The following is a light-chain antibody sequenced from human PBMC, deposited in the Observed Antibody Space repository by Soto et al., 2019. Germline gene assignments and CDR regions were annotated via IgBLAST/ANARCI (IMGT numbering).Light chain of an antibody. Sequence: EIGLTQSPATLSLPPGERATLSCRASQSVSSNLAWYQQKPGQAPRLLIYGASTRATGIPARFSGSGSGTEFTLTISSLQSEDFAVYYCQQYNNWLWTFGQGTKVDIK. CDR3: QQYNNWLWT. CDR1: QSVSSN. V-gene: IGKV3-15*01. CDR2: GAS. J-gene: IGKJ1*01.